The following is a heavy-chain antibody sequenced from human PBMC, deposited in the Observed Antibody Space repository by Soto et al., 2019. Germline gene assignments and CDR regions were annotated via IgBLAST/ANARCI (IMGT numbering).Heavy chain of an antibody. D-gene: IGHD6-19*01. J-gene: IGHJ5*02. CDR1: GYTFTSYA. CDR3: ARGVAGPLPWFDP. Sequence: QVQLVQSGAEVKKPGASVKVSCKASGYTFTSYAMHWVRQAPGQRLEWMGWINAGNGNTKYSQKFQGRVTITRDTSASTADMELSSLRSEDTAVYYCARGVAGPLPWFDPWGQGTLVTVSS. CDR2: INAGNGNT. V-gene: IGHV1-3*01.